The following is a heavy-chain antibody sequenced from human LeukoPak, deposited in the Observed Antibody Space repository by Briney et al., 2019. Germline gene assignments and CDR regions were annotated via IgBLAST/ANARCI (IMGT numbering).Heavy chain of an antibody. CDR3: ARDAVVVPAAMARATYMDV. V-gene: IGHV1-18*01. CDR2: ISAYNGNT. D-gene: IGHD2-2*01. Sequence: EASVKVSCKPSGYTFTSYGISWVRQAPEQGLEWMGWISAYNGNTNYAQKLQGRVTMTTDTSTSTAYMELRSLRSDDTAVYYCARDAVVVPAAMARATYMDVWGKGTTVTVSS. CDR1: GYTFTSYG. J-gene: IGHJ6*03.